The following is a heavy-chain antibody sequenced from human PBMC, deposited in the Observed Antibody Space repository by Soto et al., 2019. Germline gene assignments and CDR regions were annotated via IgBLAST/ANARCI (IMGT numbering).Heavy chain of an antibody. CDR2: IIPIFGTA. D-gene: IGHD4-17*01. J-gene: IGHJ6*02. V-gene: IGHV1-69*13. CDR1: GGRFGSYA. CDR3: ARAERPYGDYVNYYYAMDV. Sequence: GASVQVHCKASGGRFGSYAISWVRQAPGQGLEWMGGIIPIFGTANYAQKFQGRVTITADESTSTAYMELSSLRSEDTAVYYCARAERPYGDYVNYYYAMDVWDQGTSVTVSS.